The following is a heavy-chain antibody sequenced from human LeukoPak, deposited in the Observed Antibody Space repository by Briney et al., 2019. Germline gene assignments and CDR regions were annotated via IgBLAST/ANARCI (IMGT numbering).Heavy chain of an antibody. V-gene: IGHV3-23*01. Sequence: PGGSLRLSCAASGFTISNYYMTWVRQAPGKGLEWVSNINDNGGQRHYADSVKGRFTISRDNSKNMMFLQMDSLRAEDTAVYYCAKTQWKVGATDYFDYWGQGILVTVSS. J-gene: IGHJ4*02. D-gene: IGHD1-26*01. CDR2: INDNGGQR. CDR1: GFTISNYY. CDR3: AKTQWKVGATDYFDY.